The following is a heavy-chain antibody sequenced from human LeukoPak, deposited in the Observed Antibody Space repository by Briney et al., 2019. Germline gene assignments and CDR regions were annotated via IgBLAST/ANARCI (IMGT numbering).Heavy chain of an antibody. J-gene: IGHJ4*02. CDR1: GVPFDDYA. V-gene: IGHV3-9*01. CDR3: ARDLSRDFDSGRFDY. D-gene: IGHD3-22*01. CDR2: INWSSGSI. Sequence: PGRSLRLSCAASGVPFDDYAMHWVRQAPGKGLEWVSGINWSSGSISYADSVKGRFTISRDNAKHSLYLQMNSLRTEDTAFYYCARDLSRDFDSGRFDYWGQGTLVTVSS.